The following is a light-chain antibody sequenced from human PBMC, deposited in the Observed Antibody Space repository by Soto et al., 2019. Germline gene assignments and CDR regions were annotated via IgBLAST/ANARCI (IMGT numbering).Light chain of an antibody. V-gene: IGKV3-20*01. CDR3: QQYVSSPKLT. Sequence: EIVLTQSPGTLSFSTGERATLSCRASQSVSSRYLACYQQKPGQAPRLLIYGAASRATAIPDRFSGSGSGTDFTLTISRLEPEDVAVNYCQQYVSSPKLTFGGGTKVDIK. CDR2: GAA. CDR1: QSVSSRY. J-gene: IGKJ4*01.